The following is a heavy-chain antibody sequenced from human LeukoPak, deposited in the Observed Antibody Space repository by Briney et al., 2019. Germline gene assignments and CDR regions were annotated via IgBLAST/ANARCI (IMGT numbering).Heavy chain of an antibody. CDR2: INHSGST. J-gene: IGHJ4*02. CDR3: ARTTMVRYNFDY. Sequence: SETLSLTCAVYGGSFSGYYWSWIRQPPGKGLEWIGEINHSGSTNYNPSLKSRVTISVDTSKNQFSLKLSSVTAADTAVYYCARTTMVRYNFDYWGQGTLVTVSS. D-gene: IGHD3-10*01. V-gene: IGHV4-34*01. CDR1: GGSFSGYY.